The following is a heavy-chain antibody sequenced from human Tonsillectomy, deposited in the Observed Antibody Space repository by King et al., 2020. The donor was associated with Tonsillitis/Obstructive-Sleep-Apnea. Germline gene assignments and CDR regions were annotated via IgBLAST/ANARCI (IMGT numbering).Heavy chain of an antibody. V-gene: IGHV3-23*04. J-gene: IGHJ4*02. CDR1: GFTFSSYA. CDR3: AKGPYYDILTGYYIPYYFDY. Sequence: VQLVESGGGLVQPGGFLRLSCAASGFTFSSYAMTWVRQAPGKGLEWVSTISSGGGSTYYADSVKGRFTISRDNSKITLYLQMNSLRAEDTAVYYCAKGPYYDILTGYYIPYYFDYWGQGTLVTVSS. D-gene: IGHD3-9*01. CDR2: ISSGGGST.